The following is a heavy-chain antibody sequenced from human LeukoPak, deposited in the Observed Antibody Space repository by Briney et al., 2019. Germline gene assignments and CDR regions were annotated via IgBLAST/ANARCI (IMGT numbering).Heavy chain of an antibody. D-gene: IGHD4/OR15-4a*01. CDR3: ARYANSPYYYYAMDV. Sequence: PSETLSLTCTVSGGSIIGYYLSWIRQPPGKGVEWIGSIYYSGSTNYNPSPKSRVTISVETSKNQFSLKLSSVTAADTAVYYCARYANSPYYYYAMDVWGQGTTVTVSS. CDR1: GGSIIGYY. V-gene: IGHV4-59*12. CDR2: IYYSGST. J-gene: IGHJ6*02.